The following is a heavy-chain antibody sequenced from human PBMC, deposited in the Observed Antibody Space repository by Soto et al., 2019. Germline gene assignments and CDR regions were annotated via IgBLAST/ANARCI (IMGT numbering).Heavy chain of an antibody. CDR2: MNPNTGNS. J-gene: IGHJ4*02. CDR3: ARRAETNGWNGFGADKYYFDF. D-gene: IGHD1-1*01. CDR1: GYTFTSYD. Sequence: ASVKVSCKASGYTFTSYDIYWVRQATGQGLEWMGWMNPNTGNSAYAQKFQGRVTVTSDTSINTVHMELNSLRSEDTAVYYCARRAETNGWNGFGADKYYFDFWGQGTLVSVSS. V-gene: IGHV1-8*01.